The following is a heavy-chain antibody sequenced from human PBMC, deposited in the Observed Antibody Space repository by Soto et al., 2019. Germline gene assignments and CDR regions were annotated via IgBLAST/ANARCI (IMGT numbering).Heavy chain of an antibody. CDR2: IVNDGSEK. CDR3: ARDDAFQNENGFDI. CDR1: GFTFSKYG. D-gene: IGHD1-1*01. J-gene: IGHJ3*02. V-gene: IGHV3-33*01. Sequence: QVQLVESGGGVVQPGRSLRLSCAASGFTFSKYGFHWVRQAPGKGLEWGAVIVNDGSEKYHADSVEGRLTISRDNSEDTLFLKMNSLRAEDTAVYYCARDDAFQNENGFDIWGQGTMVTVSS.